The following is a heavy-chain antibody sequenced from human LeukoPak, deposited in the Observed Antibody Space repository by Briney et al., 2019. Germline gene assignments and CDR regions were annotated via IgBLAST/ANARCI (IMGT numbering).Heavy chain of an antibody. CDR2: IIPIFGTA. D-gene: IGHD1-1*01. Sequence: GASVKVSCKASGGTFSSYAIGWVRQAPGQGLEWMGGIIPIFGTANYAQKFQGRVTITADKSTSTAYMELSSLRSEDTAVYYCARAPLEPGAFDIWGQGTMVTVSS. V-gene: IGHV1-69*06. CDR1: GGTFSSYA. J-gene: IGHJ3*02. CDR3: ARAPLEPGAFDI.